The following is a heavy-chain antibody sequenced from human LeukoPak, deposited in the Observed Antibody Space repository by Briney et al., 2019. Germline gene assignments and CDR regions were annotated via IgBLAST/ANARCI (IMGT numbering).Heavy chain of an antibody. D-gene: IGHD5-18*01. Sequence: PSETLSLTCTVSGGSISSYYWSWIRQPPGKGLEWIGYIYYSGSTNYNPSLKSRVTISVDTSKNQFSLKLSSVTAADTAVYYCARNSYGYDSAPDYWGQGTLVTVSS. V-gene: IGHV4-59*08. CDR2: IYYSGST. CDR3: ARNSYGYDSAPDY. CDR1: GGSISSYY. J-gene: IGHJ4*02.